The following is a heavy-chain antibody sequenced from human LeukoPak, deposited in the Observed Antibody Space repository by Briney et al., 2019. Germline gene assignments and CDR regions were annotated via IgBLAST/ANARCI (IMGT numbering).Heavy chain of an antibody. V-gene: IGHV3-23*01. CDR2: ISGSGGST. Sequence: GGSLRLSCAASGFTFSNYAMSWVRQAPGKGLEWVSAISGSGGSTYYADSVKGRFTISRDNSKNTLYLQTNSLRAEDTAVYYCAKDLREYSSSWYGAFDIWGQGTMVTVSS. D-gene: IGHD6-13*01. CDR3: AKDLREYSSSWYGAFDI. J-gene: IGHJ3*02. CDR1: GFTFSNYA.